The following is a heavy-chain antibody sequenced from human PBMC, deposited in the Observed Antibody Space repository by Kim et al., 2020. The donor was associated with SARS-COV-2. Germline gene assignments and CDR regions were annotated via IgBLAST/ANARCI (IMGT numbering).Heavy chain of an antibody. CDR3: ARDRGGQLWTYEFDS. V-gene: IGHV3-33*08. D-gene: IGHD3-10*01. CDR2: VWSDATKK. CDR1: GFTFSAYG. J-gene: IGHJ4*02. Sequence: GGSLRLSCAASGFTFSAYGMHWIRQAPGKGLEWVAVVWSDATKKYYGDSVKGRFTISRDNSNHTFFLQMNDLRAEDTAVYYCARDRGGQLWTYEFDSWGQGTPVTVSS.